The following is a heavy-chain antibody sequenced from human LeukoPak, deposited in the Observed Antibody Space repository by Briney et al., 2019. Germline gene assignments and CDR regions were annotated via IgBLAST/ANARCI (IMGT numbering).Heavy chain of an antibody. Sequence: GGSLRLSCAASGFTFSSYSMNWVRQAPGKGLEWVSSISSSSSYIYYADSVKGRFTISRDNAKNSLYLQMNSLRAEDTAVYYCARAARDERFGDSRYYFDYWGQGTLVTVS. CDR2: ISSSSSYI. V-gene: IGHV3-21*01. CDR1: GFTFSSYS. J-gene: IGHJ4*02. D-gene: IGHD3-10*01. CDR3: ARAARDERFGDSRYYFDY.